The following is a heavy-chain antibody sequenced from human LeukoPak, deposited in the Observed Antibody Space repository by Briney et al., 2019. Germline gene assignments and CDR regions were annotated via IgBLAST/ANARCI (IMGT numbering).Heavy chain of an antibody. CDR1: GGSISSYY. J-gene: IGHJ4*02. Sequence: SETRSLTCTVSGGSISSYYWSWIRQPAGKGLEWIGRIYTSGSTNYNPSLKSRVTMSVDTSKNQFSLKLSSVTAADTAVYYCARVSVITQYNGSPDYFASWGQGTLLTVSS. CDR3: ARVSVITQYNGSPDYFAS. V-gene: IGHV4-4*07. D-gene: IGHD1-26*01. CDR2: IYTSGST.